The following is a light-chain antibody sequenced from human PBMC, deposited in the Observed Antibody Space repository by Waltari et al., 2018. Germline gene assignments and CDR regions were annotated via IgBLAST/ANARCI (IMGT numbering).Light chain of an antibody. V-gene: IGLV2-14*01. CDR3: SSYTSSSTRV. Sequence: QSALTQPASVSGSPGQSITISCPGTSSDVGGYNSVSWYQQHPGKAPKLMIYEVSNRPSGVSNRFSGSKSGNTASLTISGLQAEDEADYYCSSYTSSSTRVFGGGTKLTVL. CDR1: SSDVGGYNS. J-gene: IGLJ2*01. CDR2: EVS.